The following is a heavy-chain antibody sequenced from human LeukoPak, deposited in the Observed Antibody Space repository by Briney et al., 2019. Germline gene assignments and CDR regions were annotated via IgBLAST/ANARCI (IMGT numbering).Heavy chain of an antibody. Sequence: LETLSLTCAVYGGSFSGYYWSWIRQPPGKGLEWFGEINHSGSTNYNPSFKSRVTISVDTSKNQFSLKLSSVTAVDTAVYYCARGRYDYVWGSYRYKGFFDYWGQGTLVTVSS. J-gene: IGHJ4*02. CDR1: GGSFSGYY. D-gene: IGHD3-16*02. CDR2: INHSGST. CDR3: ARGRYDYVWGSYRYKGFFDY. V-gene: IGHV4-34*01.